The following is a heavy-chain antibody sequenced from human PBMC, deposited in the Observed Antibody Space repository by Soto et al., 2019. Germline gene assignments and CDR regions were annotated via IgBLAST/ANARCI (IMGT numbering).Heavy chain of an antibody. CDR3: ARSGVCSDVLCFEGSLNYMDV. Sequence: TSETLSLTCTVSGDSISSYYWSWIRQPPGQGLEWIGSIYYSGSTNYNPSLKSRVTISVDTSKNQFSLKLDSVTAADTAVYSCARSGVCSDVLCFEGSLNYMDVWGRGTTVTVSS. CDR2: IYYSGST. CDR1: GDSISSYY. J-gene: IGHJ6*03. V-gene: IGHV4-59*01. D-gene: IGHD2-8*01.